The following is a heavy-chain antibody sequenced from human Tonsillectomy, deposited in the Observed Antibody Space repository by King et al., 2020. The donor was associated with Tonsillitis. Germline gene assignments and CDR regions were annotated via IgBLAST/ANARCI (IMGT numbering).Heavy chain of an antibody. CDR3: AKANGGNSGWYFDL. CDR1: VFTFSNYA. Sequence: VQLVESGGGLVQRGGSLRLSCAASVFTFSNYAMSWVRQAPGKGLEWVSGISGSGGSTYYADTVKGRFTISRDNSKNTLYLRMNSLRAEDTAVYYCAKANGGNSGWYFDLWGRGTLVTVSS. V-gene: IGHV3-23*04. J-gene: IGHJ2*01. D-gene: IGHD4-23*01. CDR2: ISGSGGST.